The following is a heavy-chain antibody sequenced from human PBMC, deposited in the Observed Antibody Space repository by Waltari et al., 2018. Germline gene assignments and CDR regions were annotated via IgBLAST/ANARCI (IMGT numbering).Heavy chain of an antibody. CDR2: IYHSGST. J-gene: IGHJ4*02. Sequence: QVQLQESGPGLVKPSETLSLTCAVSGYSISSGYYWGWIRQPPGRGLEWIGSIYHSGSTYYNPSLKSRVTISVDTSKNQFSLKLSSVTAADTAVYYCARVGYYDSSGYYYVGIDYWGQGTLVTVSS. V-gene: IGHV4-38-2*01. CDR3: ARVGYYDSSGYYYVGIDY. CDR1: GYSISSGYY. D-gene: IGHD3-22*01.